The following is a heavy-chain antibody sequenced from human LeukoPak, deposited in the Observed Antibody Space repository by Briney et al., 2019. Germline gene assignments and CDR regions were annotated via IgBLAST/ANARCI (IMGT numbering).Heavy chain of an antibody. CDR2: IRYDGSNK. Sequence: GGSLRLSCAASGFTFSSYGMHWVGQAPGQGLVWVAFIRYDGSNKYYADSVKGRFTIARAISKNTLYLKMNSQRAEDTAVYYCANLDGTPGCSSSWYPPEVQYYYYYYMDVWGKGTTVTVFS. J-gene: IGHJ6*03. CDR3: ANLDGTPGCSSSWYPPEVQYYYYYYMDV. CDR1: GFTFSSYG. V-gene: IGHV3-30*02. D-gene: IGHD6-13*01.